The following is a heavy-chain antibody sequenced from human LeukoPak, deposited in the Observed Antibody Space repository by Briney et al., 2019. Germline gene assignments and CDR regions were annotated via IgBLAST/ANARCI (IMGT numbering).Heavy chain of an antibody. D-gene: IGHD5-12*01. CDR3: ARGVQWLRFDY. CDR2: IYPGDSDT. J-gene: IGHJ4*02. V-gene: IGHV5-51*01. Sequence: GESLKFSCQGSGYSFTSYLIGWVRQMPGKGLEWMGIIYPGDSDTRYSPSFQGQVTISADKSISTAYLQWSSLKASDTAMYYCARGVQWLRFDYWGQGTLVTVSS. CDR1: GYSFTSYL.